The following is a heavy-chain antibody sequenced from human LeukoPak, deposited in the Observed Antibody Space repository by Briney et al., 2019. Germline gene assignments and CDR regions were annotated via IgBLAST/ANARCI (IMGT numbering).Heavy chain of an antibody. V-gene: IGHV1-69*13. CDR2: IIPIFGTA. Sequence: SVKVSCKASGYTFTSYAMNWVRQAPGQGLEWMGGIIPIFGTANYAQKFQGRVTITADESTSTAYMELSSLRSEDTAVYYCARGDRVYFDYWGQGTLVTVSS. CDR3: ARGDRVYFDY. J-gene: IGHJ4*02. CDR1: GYTFTSYA.